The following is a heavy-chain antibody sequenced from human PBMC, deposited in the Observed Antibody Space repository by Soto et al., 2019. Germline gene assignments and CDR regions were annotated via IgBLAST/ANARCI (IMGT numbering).Heavy chain of an antibody. J-gene: IGHJ4*02. CDR3: ARGPSIVVVARYYFDY. Sequence: QPGGSLRLSCAASGFTFSSYWMSWVRQAPGKGLEWVANIKQDGSEKYYVDSVKGRFTISRDNAKNSLYLQMNSLRAEDTAVYYCARGPSIVVVARYYFDYWGQGTLVTVSS. CDR2: IKQDGSEK. CDR1: GFTFSSYW. D-gene: IGHD2-21*01. V-gene: IGHV3-7*03.